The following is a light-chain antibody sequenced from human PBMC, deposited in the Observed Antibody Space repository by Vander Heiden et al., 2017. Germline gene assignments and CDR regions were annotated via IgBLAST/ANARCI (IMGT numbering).Light chain of an antibody. Sequence: DIQMTQSPSSLSASVGDRVTITCRAGQDIRIDLAWYQQKPGKAPKRLIYGASSLQSGVPSRFSGSGSGTEFTLTISSLQPEDFATYYCRQHNNYPVTFGQGTKVESK. J-gene: IGKJ1*01. CDR2: GAS. CDR3: RQHNNYPVT. CDR1: QDIRID. V-gene: IGKV1-17*01.